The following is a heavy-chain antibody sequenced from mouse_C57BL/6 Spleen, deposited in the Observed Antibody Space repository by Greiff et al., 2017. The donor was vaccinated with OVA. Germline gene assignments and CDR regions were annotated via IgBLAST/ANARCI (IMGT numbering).Heavy chain of an antibody. V-gene: IGHV1-26*01. CDR1: GYTFTDYY. Sequence: EVQLQQSGPELVKPGASVKISCKASGYTFTDYYMNWVKQSHGKSLEWIGDINPNNGGTSYNQKFKGKATLTVDKSSSTAYMELRSLTSEDSAVYYCARMIYYGNYYWYFDVWGTGTTVTVSS. CDR2: INPNNGGT. D-gene: IGHD2-1*01. CDR3: ARMIYYGNYYWYFDV. J-gene: IGHJ1*03.